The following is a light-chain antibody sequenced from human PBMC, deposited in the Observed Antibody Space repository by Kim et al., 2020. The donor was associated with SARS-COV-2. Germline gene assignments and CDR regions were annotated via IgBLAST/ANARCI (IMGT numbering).Light chain of an antibody. Sequence: SSELTQDPVVSVALGHTVRITCQGDSLRSYYATWYQQKPRQAPVLVIYGRNNRPSGIPDRFSGSASGNTASLTISGTQAEDEADFYCQSRDSGGKVVFGGGTKLTVL. CDR1: SLRSYY. CDR2: GRN. J-gene: IGLJ2*01. CDR3: QSRDSGGKVV. V-gene: IGLV3-19*01.